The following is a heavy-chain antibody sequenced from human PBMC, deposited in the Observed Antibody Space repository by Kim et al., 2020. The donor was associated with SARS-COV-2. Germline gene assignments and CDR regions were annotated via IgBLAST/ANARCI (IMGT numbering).Heavy chain of an antibody. D-gene: IGHD2-15*01. J-gene: IGHJ4*02. Sequence: GGSLRLSCAPSGFTFSSYAMIWVRQAPGKGLEWVSYITSGGGGMYYADSVKGRFTISRDNAKSTLYLQMNSLGAGDTAVYYCAKGISGNTWVFDYWGQGTLVAVSP. CDR1: GFTFSSYA. CDR3: AKGISGNTWVFDY. V-gene: IGHV3-23*01. CDR2: ITSGGGGM.